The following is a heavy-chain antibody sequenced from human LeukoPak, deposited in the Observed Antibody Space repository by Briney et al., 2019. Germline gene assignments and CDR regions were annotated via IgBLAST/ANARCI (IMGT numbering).Heavy chain of an antibody. CDR3: ARVGTTGGDWWFDP. CDR2: VYYSGGT. Sequence: NPSETLSLTCTVSGGSISGYYWTWIRQPPGKGLEWIGYVYYSGGTNYNPSLRSRVTISLDTSKSQFSLKLSSVTAADTAVYYCARVGTTGGDWWFDPWGQGTLVTVSS. CDR1: GGSISGYY. V-gene: IGHV4-59*08. D-gene: IGHD4-17*01. J-gene: IGHJ5*02.